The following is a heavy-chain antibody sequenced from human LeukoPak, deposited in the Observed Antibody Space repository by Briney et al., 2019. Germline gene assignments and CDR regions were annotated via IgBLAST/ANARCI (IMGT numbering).Heavy chain of an antibody. V-gene: IGHV3-23*01. D-gene: IGHD6-19*01. J-gene: IGHJ4*02. CDR2: FSGTSTN. Sequence: GGSLRLSCAASGFTFSSYAMSWVRQAPGKGLEWVSTFSGTSTNSYADAVKGRVTISRDNSKNTLYLQMNSLRAEDTAVYYCAELKQWQPQRYFFEYWGQGALVTVAS. CDR1: GFTFSSYA. CDR3: AELKQWQPQRYFFEY.